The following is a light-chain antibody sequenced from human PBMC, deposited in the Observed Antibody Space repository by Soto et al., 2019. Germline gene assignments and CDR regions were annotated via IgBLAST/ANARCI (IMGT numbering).Light chain of an antibody. Sequence: QSVLTQPPSGSGAPGQRVTISCTGIISNLGAGYDVHWYQQLPGAAPKLVIFGNRNRPSGVPERFSGSKSGTSASLAITGLQAEDEADYYCQAYAYSLTASVFGGGTKLTVL. V-gene: IGLV1-40*01. CDR3: QAYAYSLTASV. J-gene: IGLJ3*02. CDR1: ISNLGAGYD. CDR2: GNR.